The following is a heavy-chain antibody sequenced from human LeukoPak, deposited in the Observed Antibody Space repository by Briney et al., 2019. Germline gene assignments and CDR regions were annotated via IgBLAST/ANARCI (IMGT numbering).Heavy chain of an antibody. CDR3: ARQLITMIVVGLPENAFDI. V-gene: IGHV4-39*01. CDR2: IYYSGST. D-gene: IGHD3-22*01. Sequence: ASETLSLTCTVSGGSISSSSYYWGWIRQPPGKGLEWIGSIYYSGSTYYNPSLKSRVTISVDTSKNQFSLKLSSVTAADTAVYYCARQLITMIVVGLPENAFDIWGQGTMVTVSS. J-gene: IGHJ3*02. CDR1: GGSISSSSYY.